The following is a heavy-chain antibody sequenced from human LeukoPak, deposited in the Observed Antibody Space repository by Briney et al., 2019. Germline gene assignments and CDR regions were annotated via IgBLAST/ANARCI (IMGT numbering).Heavy chain of an antibody. J-gene: IGHJ6*03. Sequence: GGSLRLACSAYGFTFSNYGTQWVRQAPGKGLEWVAFIRLDGTKTFYAHSVRDRYTISRDNSQNTVSLQVNKLRTEDTALYYCAKTALSDASGHYYYIDGWGKGTTVTVSS. CDR2: IRLDGTKT. CDR1: GFTFSNYG. CDR3: AKTALSDASGHYYYIDG. D-gene: IGHD3-3*01. V-gene: IGHV3-30*02.